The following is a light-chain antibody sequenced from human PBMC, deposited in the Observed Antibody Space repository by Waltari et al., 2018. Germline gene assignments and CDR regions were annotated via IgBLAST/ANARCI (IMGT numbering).Light chain of an antibody. CDR3: ATRDEGPTVV. V-gene: IGLV1-47*01. J-gene: IGLJ2*01. Sequence: QSVLTQPPSASGTPGQSVTISCSGSLSHIGTHYVYWYQQLPGTAPKLLIFLTHQRPSGVPDRFSASKSGTSASLAISGLRFEDEGDYYCATRDEGPTVVFGVGTKVTVL. CDR1: LSHIGTHY. CDR2: LTH.